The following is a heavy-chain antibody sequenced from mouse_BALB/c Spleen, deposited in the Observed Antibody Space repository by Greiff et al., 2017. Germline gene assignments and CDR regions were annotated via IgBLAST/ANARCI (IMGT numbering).Heavy chain of an antibody. CDR3: ARDDYGGLMDY. CDR2: INRNGGST. CDR1: GFTFSSYC. V-gene: IGHV5-6-3*01. Sequence: EVQLVESGAGLVQPGGSLKLSCAASGFTFSSYCMSWVRQTPDKRLELVATINRNGGSTYYPDSVKGRFTISRDNAKNTLYLQMSSLKSEDTAVYYCARDDYGGLMDYWGQGTSVTVSA. D-gene: IGHD1-1*02. J-gene: IGHJ4*01.